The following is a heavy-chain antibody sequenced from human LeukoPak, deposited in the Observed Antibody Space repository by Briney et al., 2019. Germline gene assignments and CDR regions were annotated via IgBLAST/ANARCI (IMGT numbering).Heavy chain of an antibody. CDR3: ARGPYYYDSSVAFDI. V-gene: IGHV4-34*01. CDR1: GGSFSGYY. Sequence: SETLSLTCAVYGGSFSGYYWSWIRQPPGKGLEWIGEINHSGSTNYNPSLKSRVTISVDTSKNQFSLKLSSVTAADTAVYYCARGPYYYDSSVAFDIWGQGTMVTVSS. CDR2: INHSGST. J-gene: IGHJ3*02. D-gene: IGHD3-22*01.